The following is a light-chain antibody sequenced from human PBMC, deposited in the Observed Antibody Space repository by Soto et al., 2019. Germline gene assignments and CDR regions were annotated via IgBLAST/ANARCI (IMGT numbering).Light chain of an antibody. Sequence: IQMTQSPSTLSASVGDRVTITCRTSRSFTSWLAWYQQKPGKAPKLLIYDAYSLQRGVPSRFSGSGSGTEFTLTISSLQPDDFATYDCQQYKSYPWSFGQGTKVEVK. CDR3: QQYKSYPWS. CDR1: RSFTSW. J-gene: IGKJ1*01. CDR2: DAY. V-gene: IGKV1-5*01.